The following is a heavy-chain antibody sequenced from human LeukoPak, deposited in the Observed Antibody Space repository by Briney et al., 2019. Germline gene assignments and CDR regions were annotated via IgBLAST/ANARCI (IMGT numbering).Heavy chain of an antibody. D-gene: IGHD4-17*01. Sequence: PGGSLRLSCAASGFTFNTYAMSWVRQAPGKGLEWVSSISENGESTYYADSVKGRFTISRDNSRNTLYLQMNSLRAEDTAVYCCASGHGDYGKDWGQGTLVTVSS. CDR2: ISENGEST. V-gene: IGHV3-23*01. J-gene: IGHJ4*02. CDR3: ASGHGDYGKD. CDR1: GFTFNTYA.